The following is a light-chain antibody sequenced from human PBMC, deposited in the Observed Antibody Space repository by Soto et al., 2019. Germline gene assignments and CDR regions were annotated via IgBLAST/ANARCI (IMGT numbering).Light chain of an antibody. J-gene: IGKJ5*01. CDR3: QQYGSSPLIP. CDR1: QSVSSSY. Sequence: IVLTQSKGTLSLSPGERATLSCRAIQSVSSSYLAWYQQKPGQAPRLLIYGASSRATGIPDRFSGSGSGTDFTLTISRLEPEDFAVHYCQQYGSSPLIPFGQGTRLEIK. V-gene: IGKV3-20*01. CDR2: GAS.